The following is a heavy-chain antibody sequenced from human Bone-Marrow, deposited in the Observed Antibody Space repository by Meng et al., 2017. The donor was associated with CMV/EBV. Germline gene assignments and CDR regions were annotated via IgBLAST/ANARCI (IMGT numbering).Heavy chain of an antibody. CDR1: GFSLSTSGMC. V-gene: IGHV2-70*20. Sequence: SGPTLVKLTQTLTLTCTFSGFSLSTSGMCVSWVRQPPGKALEWLALIDWDDDKYYSTSLKTRLTISKDTSKNQVVLTMTNMDPVDTATYYCARVHSYYYGAGRARSGLDYFYYWGQGTLVTVSS. D-gene: IGHD3-10*01. J-gene: IGHJ4*02. CDR2: IDWDDDK. CDR3: ARVHSYYYGAGRARSGLDYFYY.